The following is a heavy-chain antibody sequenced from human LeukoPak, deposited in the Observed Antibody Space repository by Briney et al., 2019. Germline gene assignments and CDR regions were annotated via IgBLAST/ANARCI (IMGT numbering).Heavy chain of an antibody. V-gene: IGHV1-18*01. CDR3: ARDSLQIYYDSSGMHLDAFVN. CDR1: GYTFTSNG. D-gene: IGHD3-22*01. CDR2: ISGYNGNT. J-gene: IGHJ3*01. Sequence: ASVKVSRTPSGYTFTSNGSSCYWQAPGQGLEWMGWISGYNGNTKYAQKLQGRVTMTTDTSTSTAYMELRSLRSDDTAVYYCARDSLQIYYDSSGMHLDAFVNWGQRTMVTVSS.